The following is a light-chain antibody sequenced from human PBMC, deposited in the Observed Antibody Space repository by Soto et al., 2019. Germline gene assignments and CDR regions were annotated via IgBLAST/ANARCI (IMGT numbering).Light chain of an antibody. CDR2: EVS. Sequence: QSALTQSRSVSGSPGQSVTISCTGTSSDVGGYNYVSWYQQHPGKAPKLMIYEVSNRPSGVSNRFSGSKSGNTASLTISRLQAEDEADYYCSSYTSSSTRVFGGGTKLTVL. CDR1: SSDVGGYNY. V-gene: IGLV2-14*01. J-gene: IGLJ3*02. CDR3: SSYTSSSTRV.